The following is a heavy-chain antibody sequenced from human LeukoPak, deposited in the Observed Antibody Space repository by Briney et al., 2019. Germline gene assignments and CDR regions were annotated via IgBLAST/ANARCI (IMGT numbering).Heavy chain of an antibody. V-gene: IGHV4-59*01. Sequence: PSETLSLTCTVSGGYLSSYYWNWIRQPPGKGLEWIGYIYYSGSTNYNPSLKNRVTISIDTSKNQFSLKLSSVTAADTAVYYCARDVNGGYWGQGTLVTVSS. CDR2: IYYSGST. J-gene: IGHJ4*02. CDR3: ARDVNGGY. CDR1: GGYLSSYY. D-gene: IGHD2-8*01.